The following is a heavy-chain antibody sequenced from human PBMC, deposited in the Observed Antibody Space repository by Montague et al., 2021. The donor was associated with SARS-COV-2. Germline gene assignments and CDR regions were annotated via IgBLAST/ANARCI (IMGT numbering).Heavy chain of an antibody. CDR2: MHSTGST. CDR1: GGSINNYF. J-gene: IGHJ4*02. D-gene: IGHD2-15*01. CDR3: ARAVVGAKTATIES. Sequence: SETLSLTCSVSGGSINNYFWGWIRQSPGKGLEWVGYMHSTGSTAYNTSXXSRVIISVDTSKTQISLKLSSVSAADTALYYCARAVVGAKTATIESWGQGTLITVSS. V-gene: IGHV4-59*01.